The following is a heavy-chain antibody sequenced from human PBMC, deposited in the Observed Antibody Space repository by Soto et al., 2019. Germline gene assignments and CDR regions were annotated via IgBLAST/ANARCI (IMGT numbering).Heavy chain of an antibody. V-gene: IGHV1-18*01. CDR3: AREGDYHLWSGYHYYYYMYV. D-gene: IGHD3-3*01. Sequence: QVQLVQSGAEVKKPGASVKVSCKASGYTFTSYGISWVRQAPGQGLEWMGWISAYNGNTNYAQKLQGRVTMTTDTSTSTAYMELRSLRSDDTAVYYCAREGDYHLWSGYHYYYYMYVWGKGTTVTVSS. CDR1: GYTFTSYG. CDR2: ISAYNGNT. J-gene: IGHJ6*03.